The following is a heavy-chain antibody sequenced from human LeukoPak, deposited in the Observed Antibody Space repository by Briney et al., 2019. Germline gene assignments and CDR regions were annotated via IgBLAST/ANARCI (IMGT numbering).Heavy chain of an antibody. V-gene: IGHV3-48*04. CDR1: GFTFSSNS. CDR3: ARSYCSGGTCYNYYYYYMDV. D-gene: IGHD2-15*01. J-gene: IGHJ6*03. Sequence: GGSLRLSCAASGFTFSSNSMNWVRQASGKGPEWVSYISSSSSTIYYADSVKGRFTISRDNAKNSLYLQMNSLRAEDTAVYYCARSYCSGGTCYNYYYYYMDVWGKGTTVTVSS. CDR2: ISSSSSTI.